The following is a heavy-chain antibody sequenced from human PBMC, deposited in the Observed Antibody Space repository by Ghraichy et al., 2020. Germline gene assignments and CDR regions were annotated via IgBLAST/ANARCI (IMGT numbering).Heavy chain of an antibody. D-gene: IGHD5-12*01. V-gene: IGHV2-5*02. Sequence: SGPTLVKPTQTLTLTCTFSGFSLSTSGVGVGWIRQPPGKALEWLALIYWDDDKRYSPSLKSRLTITKDTSKNQVVLTMTNMDPVDTATYYCAHREYSGYDTVFDYWGQGTLVTVSS. CDR3: AHREYSGYDTVFDY. CDR1: GFSLSTSGVG. CDR2: IYWDDDK. J-gene: IGHJ4*02.